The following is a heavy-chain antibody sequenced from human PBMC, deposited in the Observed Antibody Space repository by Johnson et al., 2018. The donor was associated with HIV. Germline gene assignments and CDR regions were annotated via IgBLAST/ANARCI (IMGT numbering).Heavy chain of an antibody. Sequence: QVQLVESGGGVVQPGRSLRLSCAASGFTFSSFVMHWVRQAPGKGLEWVALISSVARNKYYADSVEGRFTISRDNSKNTLYLQMNSMRAEGTAVYYCARDCYDRSGQQQDAFDIWGRGTMVTVSS. J-gene: IGHJ3*02. CDR1: GFTFSSFV. CDR2: ISSVARNK. V-gene: IGHV3-30*07. CDR3: ARDCYDRSGQQQDAFDI. D-gene: IGHD3-22*01.